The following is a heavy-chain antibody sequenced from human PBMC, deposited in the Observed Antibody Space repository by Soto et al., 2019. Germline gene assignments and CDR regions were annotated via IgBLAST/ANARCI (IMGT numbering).Heavy chain of an antibody. CDR3: VRDGAVAGNSNFDF. Sequence: QVQLVQSGAEVKRPGASVKVSCKASGYTFTNYAVHWVRQAPGQRLEWMGWINAGDGNTKYSRNFQGRVTITRDTSASTAYMELSSLRSEDTDVYYWVRDGAVAGNSNFDFWGQGTQVTVSS. CDR2: INAGDGNT. CDR1: GYTFTNYA. D-gene: IGHD6-19*01. V-gene: IGHV1-3*01. J-gene: IGHJ4*02.